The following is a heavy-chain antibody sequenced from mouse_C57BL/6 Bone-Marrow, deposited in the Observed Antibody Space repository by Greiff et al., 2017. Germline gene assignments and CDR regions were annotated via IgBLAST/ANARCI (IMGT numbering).Heavy chain of an antibody. CDR1: GYTFTSYW. Sequence: QVQLQQPGAELVMPGASVKLSCKASGYTFTSYWMHWVKQRPGQGLEWIGEIDPSDSYTNYNQKFKGKSTLTVDKSSSTAYMQLSSLTSEDSAVYYCAREGDYAFFDYGGQGTTLTVSS. CDR2: IDPSDSYT. J-gene: IGHJ2*01. CDR3: AREGDYAFFDY. V-gene: IGHV1-69*01. D-gene: IGHD2-4*01.